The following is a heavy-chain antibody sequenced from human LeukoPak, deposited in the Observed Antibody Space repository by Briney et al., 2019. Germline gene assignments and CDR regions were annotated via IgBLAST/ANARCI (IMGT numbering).Heavy chain of an antibody. Sequence: QPGGSLRLSCAASGFTFSSNWMHWVRQAPGKGLVWVSRINEDGSTTNYADSVKGRSTIFRDNAKNTLCLQMNSLRAEDTAVYYCVRDLGGRSGHWGQGTLVTVSS. J-gene: IGHJ4*02. CDR2: INEDGSTT. D-gene: IGHD1-26*01. CDR3: VRDLGGRSGH. V-gene: IGHV3-74*01. CDR1: GFTFSSNW.